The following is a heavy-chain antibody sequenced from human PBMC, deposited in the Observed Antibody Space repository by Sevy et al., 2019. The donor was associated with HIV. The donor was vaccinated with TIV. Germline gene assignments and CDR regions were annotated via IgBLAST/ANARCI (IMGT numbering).Heavy chain of an antibody. Sequence: ASVKVSCKVSGYTLTELSMHWVRQAPGKGLEWMGGFDPEDGETIYAQKFQGRVTMTEDTSTDTAYKELSSLRSEDTAVNYGATPFLMGNRYYYYGMDVWGQGTTVTVSS. V-gene: IGHV1-24*01. J-gene: IGHJ6*02. CDR2: FDPEDGET. CDR3: ATPFLMGNRYYYYGMDV. CDR1: GYTLTELS. D-gene: IGHD3-3*02.